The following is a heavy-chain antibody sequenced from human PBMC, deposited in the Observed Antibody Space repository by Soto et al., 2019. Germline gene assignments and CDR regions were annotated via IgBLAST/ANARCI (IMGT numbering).Heavy chain of an antibody. CDR3: AKRSSSSTFDY. J-gene: IGHJ4*02. CDR2: ISGSDDST. V-gene: IGHV3-23*01. Sequence: EVQLLASGGGLVQPGESLRLSCAASGFTFSSYAMSWVRQAPGKGLEWVSVISGSDDSTYYADSVQGRFTISRDNSKNTLDLQMNSLRAEDTAVDYCAKRSSSSTFDYWGQGTLVTVSS. CDR1: GFTFSSYA. D-gene: IGHD6-6*01.